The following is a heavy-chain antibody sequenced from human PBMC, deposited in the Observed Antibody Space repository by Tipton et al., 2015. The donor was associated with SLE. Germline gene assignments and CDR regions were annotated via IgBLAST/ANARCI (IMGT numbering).Heavy chain of an antibody. CDR2: IYSGGST. D-gene: IGHD3-16*01. CDR1: GFTVSSNY. J-gene: IGHJ4*02. V-gene: IGHV3-53*04. Sequence: SLRLSCAASGFTVSSNYMSWVRQAPGKGLEWVSVIYSGGSTYYADSVKGRFTIPRHNSKNTLYLQMNSLRAEDTAVYYCARWGSWAVDGYYLGYWGQGPLVAVSA. CDR3: ARWGSWAVDGYYLGY.